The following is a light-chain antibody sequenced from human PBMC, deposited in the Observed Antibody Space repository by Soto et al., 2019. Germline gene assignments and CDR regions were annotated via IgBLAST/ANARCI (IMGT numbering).Light chain of an antibody. CDR1: QRIDRW. J-gene: IGKJ2*01. CDR3: QQYKAYPYT. CDR2: TTS. V-gene: IGKV1-5*03. Sequence: DIQITQSPSTLSASVGDRVTISCRASQRIDRWLAWYQQMPVKAPHLLIYTTSSLAGGVPSRFSGSGSGTEFTLTISGLQPDDFATYYCQQYKAYPYTFAQGTKVEVK.